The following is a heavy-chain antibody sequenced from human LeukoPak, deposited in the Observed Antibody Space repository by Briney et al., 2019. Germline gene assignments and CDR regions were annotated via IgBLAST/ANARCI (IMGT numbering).Heavy chain of an antibody. CDR2: ISWNSGSI. CDR3: AKASTAGSYYQPYNWFDP. CDR1: GFTFDDYA. J-gene: IGHJ5*02. V-gene: IGHV3-9*01. Sequence: GGSLRLSCAASGFTFDDYAMHWVRQAPGKGLEWVSGISWNSGSIGYAGSVKGRFTISRDNAKNSLYLQMNSLRAEDTALYYCAKASTAGSYYQPYNWFDPWGQGTLVTVSS. D-gene: IGHD3-10*01.